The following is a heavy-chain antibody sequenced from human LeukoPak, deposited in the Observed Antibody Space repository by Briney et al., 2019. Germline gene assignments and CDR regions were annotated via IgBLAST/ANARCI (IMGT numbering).Heavy chain of an antibody. CDR1: GGSFSGYY. D-gene: IGHD3-22*01. J-gene: IGHJ4*02. V-gene: IGHV4-34*01. CDR3: AMYYYDSSGYYYFDY. CDR2: INHSGST. Sequence: PSETLSLTCAVYGGSFSGYYWSWIRQPPGKGLEWIGEINHSGSTNYNPSLKSRVTISVDTSKNQFSLKLSSVTAADTAVYYCAMYYYDSSGYYYFDYWGQGTLSPSPQ.